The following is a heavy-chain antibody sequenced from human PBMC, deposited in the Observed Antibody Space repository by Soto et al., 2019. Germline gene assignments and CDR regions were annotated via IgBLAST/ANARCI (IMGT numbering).Heavy chain of an antibody. CDR2: IFTRDSET. V-gene: IGHV5-51*01. CDR3: ARGYFDSGHGYDL. CDR1: GHLFNNHW. J-gene: IGHJ5*02. Sequence: EQLEQSGAEVKKPGESLKISCKGPGHLFNNHWIGWVRQTPGKGLEWMGLIFTRDSETKTSPSFQGHVTFSVDNSINTVYLQWTFLKTTDTVIYFSARGYFDSGHGYDLWGPGTLVTVSS. D-gene: IGHD3-10*01.